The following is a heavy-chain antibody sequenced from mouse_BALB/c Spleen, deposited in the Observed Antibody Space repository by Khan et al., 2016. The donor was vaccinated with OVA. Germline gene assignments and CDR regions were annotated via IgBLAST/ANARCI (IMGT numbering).Heavy chain of an antibody. D-gene: IGHD2-2*01. CDR2: ICTGGHST. CDR1: GFTFSSFA. CDR3: ARRLVDYYAMDY. V-gene: IGHV5-9-3*01. J-gene: IGHJ4*01. Sequence: EVELVESGGGVVKPGGSLKLSCSASGFTFSSFAMSWVRQTPERRLEWVATICTGGHSTFYPDSLKGQSTISRDHASTTLYLQLRRLTSEDAAMYYCARRLVDYYAMDYWGQGTSVTVSS.